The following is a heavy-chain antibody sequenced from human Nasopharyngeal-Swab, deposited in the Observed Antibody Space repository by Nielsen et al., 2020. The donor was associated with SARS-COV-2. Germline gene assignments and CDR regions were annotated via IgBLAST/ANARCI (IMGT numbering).Heavy chain of an antibody. CDR3: ARDPPPTNYYGSGSSQPYYYYYGMDV. Sequence: SETLSLTCAVSGGSFSGYYWSWIRQPPGKGLEWIGEINHRGSTNYNPSLKSRVTISVDTSKNQFSLKLSSVTAADTAVYYCARDPPPTNYYGSGSSQPYYYYYGMDVWGQGTTVTVSS. CDR1: GGSFSGYY. V-gene: IGHV4-34*01. CDR2: INHRGST. J-gene: IGHJ6*02. D-gene: IGHD3-10*01.